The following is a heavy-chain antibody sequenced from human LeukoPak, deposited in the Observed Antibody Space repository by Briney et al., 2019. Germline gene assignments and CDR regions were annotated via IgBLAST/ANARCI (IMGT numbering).Heavy chain of an antibody. D-gene: IGHD2-15*01. CDR2: IVVGSGNT. CDR1: GYTFTSYD. V-gene: IGHV1-58*02. J-gene: IGHJ4*02. CDR3: AADLAGILGGN. Sequence: SVKVSCKASGYTFTSYDINWVRQARGQRLEWIGWIVVGSGNTNYAQKFQERVTITRDMTTSTAYMELSSLRSEDTAVYYCAADLAGILGGNWGQGTLVTVSS.